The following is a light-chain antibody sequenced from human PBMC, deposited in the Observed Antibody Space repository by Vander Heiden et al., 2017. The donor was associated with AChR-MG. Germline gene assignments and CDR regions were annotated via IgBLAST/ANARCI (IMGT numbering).Light chain of an antibody. J-gene: IGKJ1*01. CDR1: PSVNSSY. Sequence: EIVLTQSPGTLSLSPGERATLSCRASPSVNSSYLAWYQQKPSQAPRLLIYGASGRATGIPDRVSGGGSGTDFTLTISRLEPEDFAVYYCQQYRTFGQGTRVEIK. V-gene: IGKV3-20*01. CDR3: QQYRT. CDR2: GAS.